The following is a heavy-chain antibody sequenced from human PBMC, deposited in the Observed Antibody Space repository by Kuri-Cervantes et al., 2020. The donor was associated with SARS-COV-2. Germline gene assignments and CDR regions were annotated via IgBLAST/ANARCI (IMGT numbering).Heavy chain of an antibody. D-gene: IGHD3-10*01. V-gene: IGHV1-24*01. CDR1: GYTLTELS. CDR2: FDPEDGET. CDR3: ATGVPTRLFGEELKNDAFDI. J-gene: IGHJ3*02. Sequence: ASVKVSCEVSGYTLTELSMHWVRQAPGKGLEWMGGFDPEDGETIYAQKFQGRVTMTEDTSTDTAHMELSSLRSEDTAVYYCATGVPTRLFGEELKNDAFDIWGQGTTVTVSS.